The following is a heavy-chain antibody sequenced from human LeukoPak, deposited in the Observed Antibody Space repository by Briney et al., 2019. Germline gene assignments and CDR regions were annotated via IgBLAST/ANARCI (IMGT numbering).Heavy chain of an antibody. CDR1: GYTFTGYY. CDR3: ARDLTATMKIDY. Sequence: ASVKVSCKASGYTFTGYYMHWVRQAPGQGLEWMGWINPNSGGTNYAQKFQGRVTMTRDTSISTAYMELSRLRSDDTAAYYCARDLTATMKIDYWGQGTLVTVSS. V-gene: IGHV1-2*02. CDR2: INPNSGGT. D-gene: IGHD5-12*01. J-gene: IGHJ4*02.